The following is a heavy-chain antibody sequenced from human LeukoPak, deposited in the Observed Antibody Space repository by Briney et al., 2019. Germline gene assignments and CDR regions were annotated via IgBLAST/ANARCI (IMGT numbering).Heavy chain of an antibody. CDR1: GYNLTTYG. CDR2: LSGYTGGT. CDR3: ARELYNLASDH. Sequence: GASVNVSYMASGYNLTTYGMNWVRQAPGQGLEWIGWLSGYTGGTNYAQDLQGRVTLTTDRSTSTAYMELRSLRSDDTAVYYCARELYNLASDHWGQGTLVIVSS. D-gene: IGHD1-1*01. J-gene: IGHJ4*02. V-gene: IGHV1-18*01.